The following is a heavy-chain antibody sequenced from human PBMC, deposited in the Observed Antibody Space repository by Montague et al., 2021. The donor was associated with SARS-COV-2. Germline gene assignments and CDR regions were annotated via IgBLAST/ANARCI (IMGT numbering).Heavy chain of an antibody. D-gene: IGHD5-12*01. CDR1: GFTFSSYW. CDR2: IKEDGSEK. V-gene: IGHV3-7*05. CDR3: ARDFAHYTGYVAGYFDY. Sequence: SLRLSCAASGFTFSSYWMSWVRQAPGKGLEWVASIKEDGSEKDYVESVKGRFTISRDNAKNSLHLQMNSLRADDTAVYYCARDFAHYTGYVAGYFDYWGQGTLVTVPS. J-gene: IGHJ4*02.